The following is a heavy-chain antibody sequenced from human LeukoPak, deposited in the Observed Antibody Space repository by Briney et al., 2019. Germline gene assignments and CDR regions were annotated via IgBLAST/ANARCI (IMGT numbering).Heavy chain of an antibody. Sequence: PGGSLRLSCAASGFTFSSYGMHWVRQAPGKGLEWVAVIWYDGSNKYYADSVKGRFTISRDNAKNSLYLQMNSLRAEDTAVYYCARDQVVPAAFDYWGQGTLVTVSS. V-gene: IGHV3-33*01. CDR3: ARDQVVPAAFDY. J-gene: IGHJ4*02. D-gene: IGHD2-2*01. CDR1: GFTFSSYG. CDR2: IWYDGSNK.